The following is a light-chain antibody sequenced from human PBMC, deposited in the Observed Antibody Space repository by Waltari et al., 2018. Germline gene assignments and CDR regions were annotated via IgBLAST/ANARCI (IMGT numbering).Light chain of an antibody. J-gene: IGLJ7*01. V-gene: IGLV1-51*02. CDR1: SSNIGNNY. CDR2: ENT. CDR3: GTWDSSLSGAV. Sequence: QSVLTQQPSGSAAPGQRVTIPCSGGSSNIGNNYVSWYRQFPGTAPNLLIYENTERPAWIPGRFSVSKSGTSATLDITGLQAGDEADYYCGTWDSSLSGAVFGGGTHLTVL.